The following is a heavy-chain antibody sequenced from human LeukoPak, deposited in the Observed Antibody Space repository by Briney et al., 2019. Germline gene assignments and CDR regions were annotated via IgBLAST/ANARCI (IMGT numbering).Heavy chain of an antibody. D-gene: IGHD2-2*01. CDR2: TYYRSKWYN. CDR3: ARVRGVVVPAARYYYGMDV. J-gene: IGHJ6*02. Sequence: SQTLSLTCAISGDSVSSNSAAWNWIRQSPSRGLEWLGRTYYRSKWYNDYAVSVKSRITINPDTSKNQFSLQLNSVTPEDTAVYYCARVRGVVVPAARYYYGMDVWGQGTTVTVSS. V-gene: IGHV6-1*01. CDR1: GDSVSSNSAA.